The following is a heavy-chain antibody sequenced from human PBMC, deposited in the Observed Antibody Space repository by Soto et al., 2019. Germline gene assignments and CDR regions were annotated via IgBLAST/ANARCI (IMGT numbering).Heavy chain of an antibody. V-gene: IGHV3-23*01. CDR1: GFTFSSYA. CDR3: VRGEVGATFGYYYGMDV. Sequence: GGSLRLSCAASGFTFSSYAMSWVRQAPGKGLEWVSAISGSGGSTYYADSVKGRFTISRDNSKNTLYLQMNSLRAEDTAVYYCVRGEVGATFGYYYGMDVWGQGTTVTVSS. CDR2: ISGSGGST. D-gene: IGHD1-26*01. J-gene: IGHJ6*02.